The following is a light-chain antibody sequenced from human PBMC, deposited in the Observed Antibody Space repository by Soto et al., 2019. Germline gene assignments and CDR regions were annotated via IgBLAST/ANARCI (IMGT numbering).Light chain of an antibody. CDR2: AAS. Sequence: DIQMTQSPCSLSASVGDRVTMTCRASQDISNYVAWYQQKPGEVPKLLIYAASTLQSGVPARFSGGGFGTDFTLTISSLRPEDVATYYCQRYHSALLTFGPGTKVDLK. J-gene: IGKJ3*01. CDR1: QDISNY. CDR3: QRYHSALLT. V-gene: IGKV1-27*01.